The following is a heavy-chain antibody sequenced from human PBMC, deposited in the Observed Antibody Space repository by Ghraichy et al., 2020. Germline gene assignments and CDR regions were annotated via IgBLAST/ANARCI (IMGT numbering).Heavy chain of an antibody. CDR2: ISYDGTNK. J-gene: IGHJ3*02. D-gene: IGHD2-15*01. CDR1: GFPFSSYA. Sequence: GESLNISCAASGFPFSSYAMHWVRQAPGKGLEWVAVISYDGTNKDYADSVKGRFTISRDNSKNTLDLQMNSLRAEDTAVYYSARRYCSGGICLDAFDIWGQGTMVTVSS. V-gene: IGHV3-30*04. CDR3: ARRYCSGGICLDAFDI.